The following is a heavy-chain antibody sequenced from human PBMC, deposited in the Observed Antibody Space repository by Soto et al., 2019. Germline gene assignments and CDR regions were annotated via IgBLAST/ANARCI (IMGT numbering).Heavy chain of an antibody. CDR1: GFTFSNYS. V-gene: IGHV3-21*01. J-gene: IGHJ4*02. D-gene: IGHD6-19*01. Sequence: PGGSLRLSCTASGFTFSNYSMNWVRQAPGKGLEWVSSISSDSSYIYYADSVKGRFTISRDNAKNSLSLQMNSLRAEDTAVYFCARDPIPVPMFFFYYWGQGSLVTVSS. CDR2: ISSDSSYI. CDR3: ARDPIPVPMFFFYY.